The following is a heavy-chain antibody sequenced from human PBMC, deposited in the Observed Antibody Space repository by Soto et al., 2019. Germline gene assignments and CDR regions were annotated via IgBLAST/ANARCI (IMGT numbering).Heavy chain of an antibody. J-gene: IGHJ6*02. Sequence: QVQLVESGGGVVQPGRSLRLSCAASGFTFSSYGMHWVRQAPGKGLEWVAVIWYDGSNKYYADSVKGRFTISRDNSKNTLYLQMNSRRGEDTAVYYCARERMAAAGSPYYYGMDVWGQGTTVTVSS. CDR2: IWYDGSNK. CDR1: GFTFSSYG. CDR3: ARERMAAAGSPYYYGMDV. D-gene: IGHD6-13*01. V-gene: IGHV3-33*01.